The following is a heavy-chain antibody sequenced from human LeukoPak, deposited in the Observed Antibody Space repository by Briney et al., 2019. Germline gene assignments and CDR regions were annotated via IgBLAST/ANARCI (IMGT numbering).Heavy chain of an antibody. D-gene: IGHD6-19*01. CDR1: GCALSSEA. CDR3: ARDLVYSSGWYAGELDH. Sequence: GGSLRLSCSASGCALSSEAMHWAREAPGRGLGWLTVIAYDGSNEDHAESVRGRFTLSRDNSKNTLFLQMNSLKPEDTAIYYCARDLVYSSGWYAGELDHWGLGTLVIVSS. CDR2: IAYDGSNE. V-gene: IGHV3-30*04. J-gene: IGHJ4*02.